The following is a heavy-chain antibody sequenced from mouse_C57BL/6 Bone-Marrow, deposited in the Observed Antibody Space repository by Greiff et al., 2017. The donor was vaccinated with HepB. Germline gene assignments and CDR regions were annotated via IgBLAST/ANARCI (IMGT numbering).Heavy chain of an antibody. CDR3: ARGVVATRYFDV. CDR1: GYAFSSSW. Sequence: VQLQQSGPELVKPGASVKISCKASGYAFSSSWMNWVKQRPGKGLEWIGRIYPGDGDTNYNGKFKGKATLTADKSSSTAYMQLSSLTSEDSAVYFCARGVVATRYFDVWGTGTTVTVSS. CDR2: IYPGDGDT. D-gene: IGHD1-1*01. J-gene: IGHJ1*03. V-gene: IGHV1-82*01.